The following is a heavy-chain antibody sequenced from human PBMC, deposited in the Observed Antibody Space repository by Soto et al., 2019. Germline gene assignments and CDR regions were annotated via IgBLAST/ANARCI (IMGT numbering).Heavy chain of an antibody. CDR2: IYYSGST. CDR3: ARDSRWFGEFVFDY. CDR1: GGSISSGGYY. D-gene: IGHD3-10*01. V-gene: IGHV4-31*03. Sequence: QVQLQESGPGLVKPSQTLSLTCTVSGGSISSGGYYWSWIRQHPGKGLEWIGYIYYSGSTYYNPSLKSRVTISVDTSKNPFSLKLSSVTAADTAVYYCARDSRWFGEFVFDYWGQGTLVTVSS. J-gene: IGHJ4*02.